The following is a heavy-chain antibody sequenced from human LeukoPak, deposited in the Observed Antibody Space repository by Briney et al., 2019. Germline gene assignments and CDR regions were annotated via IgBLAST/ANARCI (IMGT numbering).Heavy chain of an antibody. J-gene: IGHJ4*02. D-gene: IGHD2-15*01. Sequence: ASVKVSCKASGYSFTNYGFYWVRQAPGQGLEWMGWINGYNGDIKYAQKLQGRVTMTTDTSTNTAYMELTSLRSDDTAVYYRAGPRYCGGGTCYSSFDYWGQGTLVTVSS. CDR2: INGYNGDI. CDR3: AGPRYCGGGTCYSSFDY. CDR1: GYSFTNYG. V-gene: IGHV1-18*01.